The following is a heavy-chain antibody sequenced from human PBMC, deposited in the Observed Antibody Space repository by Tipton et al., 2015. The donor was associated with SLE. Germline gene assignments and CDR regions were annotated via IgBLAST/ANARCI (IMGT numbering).Heavy chain of an antibody. J-gene: IGHJ4*02. Sequence: LRLSCTVSGGSISSYYWSWIRQPPGKGLEWIGYIYYSGSTNYNPSLKSRVTISVDTSKNQFSLKLSSVTAADTAVYYCARLVRFLGGRFFDYWGQGTLVTVSS. CDR3: ARLVRFLGGRFFDY. V-gene: IGHV4-59*01. CDR2: IYYSGST. CDR1: GGSISSYY. D-gene: IGHD3-3*01.